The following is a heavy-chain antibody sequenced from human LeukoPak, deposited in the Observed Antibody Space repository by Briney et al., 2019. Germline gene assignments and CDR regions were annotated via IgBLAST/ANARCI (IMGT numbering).Heavy chain of an antibody. CDR3: ARFDYHDSSGFPYYYAIDV. V-gene: IGHV4-38-2*02. D-gene: IGHD3-22*01. J-gene: IGHJ6*02. Sequence: SETLSLTCTVSGYSISSGYYWGWIRQPPGKGLEWIGSIYHSGSTYYNPSLKSRVTISVDTSKNQFSLKLSSVTAADTALYYCARFDYHDSSGFPYYYAIDVWGQGTTVTVSS. CDR1: GYSISSGYY. CDR2: IYHSGST.